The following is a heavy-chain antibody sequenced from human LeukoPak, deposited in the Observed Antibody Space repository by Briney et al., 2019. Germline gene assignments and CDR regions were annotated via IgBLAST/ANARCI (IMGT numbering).Heavy chain of an antibody. J-gene: IGHJ4*02. D-gene: IGHD3-16*02. CDR2: INPDGSGT. CDR3: ARLYYDYVWGSYPYDY. V-gene: IGHV3-74*01. CDR1: GFTFSSYW. Sequence: PGGSLRLSCAASGFTFSSYWMHWVRQGPGKGLVWVSRINPDGSGTSHADSVKGRFTISRDNAKNTLYLQMNSLRAEDTAVYYCARLYYDYVWGSYPYDYWGQGTLVTVAS.